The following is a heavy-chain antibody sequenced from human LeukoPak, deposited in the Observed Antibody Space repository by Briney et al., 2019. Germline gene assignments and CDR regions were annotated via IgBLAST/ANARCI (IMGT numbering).Heavy chain of an antibody. D-gene: IGHD6-13*01. CDR2: INHSGST. V-gene: IGHV4-34*01. CDR1: GVSFSGYY. CDR3: ARGKRGYSSSWYDY. J-gene: IGHJ4*02. Sequence: SETLSLTCAVYGVSFSGYYWSWIRHPPGKGLEWIGEINHSGSTNYNPFLKSRVTISVDTSKNQFSLKLSSVTAADAAVYYCARGKRGYSSSWYDYWGQGTLVTVSS.